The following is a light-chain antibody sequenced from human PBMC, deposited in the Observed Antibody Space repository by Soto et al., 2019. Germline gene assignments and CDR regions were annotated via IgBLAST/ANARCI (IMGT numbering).Light chain of an antibody. V-gene: IGKV3-20*01. CDR2: GPS. CDR3: QHYGSSPWT. CDR1: QSVSSSY. Sequence: EIVLTQSPGTLSLSPGERATLSCRASQSVSSSYLAWYQQKPGQAPRLLLYGPSSRATGIPDRFSGSGSGTDSTLTVSRLEPEDFAMYYCQHYGSSPWTFGQGPKVEIK. J-gene: IGKJ1*01.